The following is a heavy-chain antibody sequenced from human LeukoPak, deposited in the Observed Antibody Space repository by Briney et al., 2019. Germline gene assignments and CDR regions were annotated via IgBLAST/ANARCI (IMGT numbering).Heavy chain of an antibody. V-gene: IGHV1-2*02. Sequence: GASVKVSCKASGYTFTGYYMHWVRQAPGQGLEWMGWINPNSGGTNYAQKFQGRVTMTRDTSISTAYMELSRLRSEDTAVYYCAREGGSSSWRGVDYWGQGTLVTVSS. CDR1: GYTFTGYY. CDR2: INPNSGGT. CDR3: AREGGSSSWRGVDY. J-gene: IGHJ4*02. D-gene: IGHD6-13*01.